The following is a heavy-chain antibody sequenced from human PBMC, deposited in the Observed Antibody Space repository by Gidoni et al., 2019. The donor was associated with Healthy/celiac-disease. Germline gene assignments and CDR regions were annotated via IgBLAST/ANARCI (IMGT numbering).Heavy chain of an antibody. D-gene: IGHD1-26*01. Sequence: QVQLVQSGAEVKKPGSSVQVSCKSSGGTFSSYAISWVRQAPGQGLEWRGGIIPIVGTANYAKKFQGRVTITADKSTSTAYMELSSLRSEDTAVYYCARGGRVLSLEVNWFDPWGQGTLVTVSS. CDR2: IIPIVGTA. J-gene: IGHJ5*02. CDR3: ARGGRVLSLEVNWFDP. V-gene: IGHV1-69*06. CDR1: GGTFSSYA.